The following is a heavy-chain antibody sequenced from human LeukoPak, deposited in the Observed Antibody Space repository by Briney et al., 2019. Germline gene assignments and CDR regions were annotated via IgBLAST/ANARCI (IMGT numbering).Heavy chain of an antibody. D-gene: IGHD1-26*01. CDR2: IIPIFGTA. Sequence: SVKVSCKASGGTFSSYAISWVRQAPGQGLEWMGGIIPIFGTANYAQKFQGRVTITADESTSTAYMELISLRSEDTAVYYCASGSGSYDWFDPWSQGTVVTVSS. J-gene: IGHJ5*02. V-gene: IGHV1-69*01. CDR3: ASGSGSYDWFDP. CDR1: GGTFSSYA.